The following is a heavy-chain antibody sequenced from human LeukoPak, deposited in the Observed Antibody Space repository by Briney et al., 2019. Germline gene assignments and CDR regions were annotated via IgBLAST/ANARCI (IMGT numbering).Heavy chain of an antibody. J-gene: IGHJ6*03. D-gene: IGHD3-10*01. CDR3: ARKDGSPGLGGIGYYYYYMDV. V-gene: IGHV4-38-2*02. CDR1: GYSITSGYY. CDR2: IYHSGST. Sequence: SETLSLTCTVSGYSITSGYYWGWIRQPPGKGLEWIGSIYHSGSTYYNPSVKSRVTISVDTSKNQFSLKLSSVTAADTAVYYCARKDGSPGLGGIGYYYYYMDVWGKGTTVTVSS.